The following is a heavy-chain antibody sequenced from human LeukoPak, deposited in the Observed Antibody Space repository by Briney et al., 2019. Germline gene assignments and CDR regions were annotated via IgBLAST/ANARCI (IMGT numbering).Heavy chain of an antibody. CDR2: ISSSGSTI. CDR1: GGSISSSYW. V-gene: IGHV3-48*03. D-gene: IGHD3-3*01. J-gene: IGHJ4*02. CDR3: ARGLRFLEWLFPFDY. Sequence: LSLTCAVSGGSISSSYWWSWVRQPPGKGLEWVSYISSSGSTIYYADSVKGRFTISRDNAKNSLYLQMNSLRAEDTAVYYCARGLRFLEWLFPFDYWGQGTLVTVSS.